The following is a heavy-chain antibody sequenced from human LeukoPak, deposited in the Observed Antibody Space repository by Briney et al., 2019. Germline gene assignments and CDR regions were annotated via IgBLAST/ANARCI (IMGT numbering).Heavy chain of an antibody. Sequence: ASVKVSCKASGYTFTSYGISWVRQAPGQGLEWMGWISAYNGNTNYAQKLQGRATMTTDTSTSTAYMELRSLRSDDTAVYYCAREGSSSFYYYYYYMDVWGKGTTVTVSS. J-gene: IGHJ6*03. CDR2: ISAYNGNT. CDR3: AREGSSSFYYYYYYMDV. CDR1: GYTFTSYG. D-gene: IGHD6-13*01. V-gene: IGHV1-18*01.